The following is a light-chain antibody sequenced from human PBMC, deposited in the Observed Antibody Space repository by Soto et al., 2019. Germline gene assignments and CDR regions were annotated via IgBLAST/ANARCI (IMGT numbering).Light chain of an antibody. CDR1: SSNIESNF. J-gene: IGLJ2*01. CDR2: RNN. CDR3: TVWDDSLRGRL. Sequence: QSALTQPPSASGTTGQRVSISCSGSSSNIESNFVYWYQQFPGTAPRLLIYRNNQRPSGVPDRFSGSKSGTSASLAISALRSEDEADYYCTVWDDSLRGRLFGGGTKLTVL. V-gene: IGLV1-47*01.